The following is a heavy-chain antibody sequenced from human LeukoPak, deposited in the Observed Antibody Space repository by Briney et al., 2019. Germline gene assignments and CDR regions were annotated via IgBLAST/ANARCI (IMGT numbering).Heavy chain of an antibody. CDR2: INHSGST. CDR3: ARRLGRKFGERFYYYHYMDV. J-gene: IGHJ6*03. D-gene: IGHD3-10*01. CDR1: GGSFSGYY. Sequence: SETLSLTCAVYGGSFSGYYWSWIRQPPGKGLEWIGEINHSGSTTYNPSLKSRVTISGDTSKNQFSLKLSSVTAADTAVYYCARRLGRKFGERFYYYHYMDVWGKGTTVTISS. V-gene: IGHV4-34*01.